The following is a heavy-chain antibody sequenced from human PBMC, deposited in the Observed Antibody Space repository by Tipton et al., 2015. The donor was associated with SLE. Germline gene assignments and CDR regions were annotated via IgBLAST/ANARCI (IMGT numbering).Heavy chain of an antibody. CDR2: IYSSGIT. D-gene: IGHD3-9*01. CDR3: ARDHGRYHNVLTGFYGGYFYGMDV. Sequence: SLRLSCVASGFSVSDYYMTWVRQAPGKGLEWVSVIYSSGITYYADSGEGRFIISRDNSKNTLYLQMNSLRLEDTAVYYCARDHGRYHNVLTGFYGGYFYGMDVWGQGTTVIVCS. J-gene: IGHJ6*02. V-gene: IGHV3-53*05. CDR1: GFSVSDYY.